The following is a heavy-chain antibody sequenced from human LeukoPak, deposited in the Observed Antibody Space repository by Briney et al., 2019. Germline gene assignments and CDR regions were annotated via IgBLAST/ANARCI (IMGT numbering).Heavy chain of an antibody. Sequence: PGGSLRLSCAASGFTFSTFAMSWVRQAPGKGLEWVSAISDSGGSTYYADSVKGRFTISRDNSKNTLYLQMNSLRAEDTAVYYCAKDIDYGGANWGQGTLVTVSS. CDR1: GFTFSTFA. CDR2: ISDSGGST. V-gene: IGHV3-23*01. CDR3: AKDIDYGGAN. D-gene: IGHD4-23*01. J-gene: IGHJ4*02.